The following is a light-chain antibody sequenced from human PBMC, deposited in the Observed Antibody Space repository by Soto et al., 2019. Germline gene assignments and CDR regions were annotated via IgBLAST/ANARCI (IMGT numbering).Light chain of an antibody. CDR3: LQYDNLPFT. Sequence: DIQMTQSPSSLSASVGDRVTITCQASQDISNYLNWYQQKPGKAPKLLIYDASNLETGVPSRFSGSGSGTDFTFTISSLQAEVIATYYFLQYDNLPFTFGPGTKVDIK. V-gene: IGKV1-33*01. CDR2: DAS. J-gene: IGKJ3*01. CDR1: QDISNY.